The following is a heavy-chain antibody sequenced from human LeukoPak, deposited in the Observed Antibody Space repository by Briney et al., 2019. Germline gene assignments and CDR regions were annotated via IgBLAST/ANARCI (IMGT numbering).Heavy chain of an antibody. CDR1: GFTFSSHY. CDR3: ARSPRRALFDY. V-gene: IGHV3-7*01. Sequence: GGSLRLSCAASGFTFSSHYMSWVRQAPGKGLEWVANIKQDGSDKYYVDSVKGRFTISSDNAKNSLFLQMNSLRAEDTAVYYCARSPRRALFDYWGQGTLVTVSS. CDR2: IKQDGSDK. J-gene: IGHJ4*02.